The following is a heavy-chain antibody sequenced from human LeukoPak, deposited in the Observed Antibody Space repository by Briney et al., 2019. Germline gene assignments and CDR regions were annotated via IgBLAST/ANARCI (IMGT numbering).Heavy chain of an antibody. CDR1: GFTFSSYA. J-gene: IGHJ4*02. CDR3: AKDDSSGYYYGIIDY. V-gene: IGHV3-23*01. Sequence: GGSLRLSCAASGFTFSSYAMSWVRQAPGKGLEWVSAISGSGGSTYYADSVKGRFTISGDNSKNTLYLQMNSLRAEDTAVYYCAKDDSSGYYYGIIDYWGQGTLVTVSS. D-gene: IGHD3-22*01. CDR2: ISGSGGST.